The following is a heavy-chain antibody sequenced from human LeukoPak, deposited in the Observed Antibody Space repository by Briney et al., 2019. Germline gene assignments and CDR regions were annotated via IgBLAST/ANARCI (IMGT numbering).Heavy chain of an antibody. CDR2: IYHTGNI. CDR1: NYSIGSGYY. V-gene: IGHV4-38-2*01. D-gene: IGHD2-8*01. Sequence: KPSETLSLTCSVSNYSIGSGYYWGWIRQSPGKGLEWFGSIYHTGNIYYNPSLKSRVTISVDRSKNHVSLRLTSVTAADTAVYYCARQERDIVIMLYAGMFDSWGQGTLLTVSS. J-gene: IGHJ4*02. CDR3: ARQERDIVIMLYAGMFDS.